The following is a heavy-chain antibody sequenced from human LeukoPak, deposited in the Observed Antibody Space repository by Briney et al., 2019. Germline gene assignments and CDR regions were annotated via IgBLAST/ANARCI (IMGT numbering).Heavy chain of an antibody. J-gene: IGHJ4*02. D-gene: IGHD4-23*01. V-gene: IGHV3-30*03. CDR3: ARGVYGGNIPDY. CDR1: GFTFSGYA. Sequence: GGSQRLSCAASGFTFSGYAMHWVSQAPGKGLEWVAVISYDGSNKFYADSVKGRFTISRDNSKNTLDLQMNSLRVEDTAVYYCARGVYGGNIPDYWGQGTLVTVSS. CDR2: ISYDGSNK.